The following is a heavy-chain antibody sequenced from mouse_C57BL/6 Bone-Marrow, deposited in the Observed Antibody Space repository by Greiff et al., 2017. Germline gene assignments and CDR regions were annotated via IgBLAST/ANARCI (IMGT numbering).Heavy chain of an antibody. D-gene: IGHD2-1*01. Sequence: EVQLQQPGPVLVKPGASVKMSCKASGYTFTDYYMNWVKQSHGKSLEWIGVINPYNGGTSYNPKFKGKATLTVDKSSSTAYMELNSLTSEDSAVXYCAGIYYGKGYAMDYWGQGTSVTVSS. CDR3: AGIYYGKGYAMDY. CDR2: INPYNGGT. CDR1: GYTFTDYY. J-gene: IGHJ4*01. V-gene: IGHV1-19*01.